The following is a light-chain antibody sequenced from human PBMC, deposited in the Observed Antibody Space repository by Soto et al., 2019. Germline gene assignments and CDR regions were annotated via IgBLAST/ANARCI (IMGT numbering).Light chain of an antibody. Sequence: EIVLTHSPATLSLSPGERATLSCGASQSVSSSSLAWYQQKPGLAPRLLIYDSSSRATGISGRFSGGGSGTGFTLTISRLEPEDFAVYYCQQYGSSPPITFGQGTRLEIK. V-gene: IGKV3D-20*01. CDR1: QSVSSSS. CDR2: DSS. CDR3: QQYGSSPPIT. J-gene: IGKJ5*01.